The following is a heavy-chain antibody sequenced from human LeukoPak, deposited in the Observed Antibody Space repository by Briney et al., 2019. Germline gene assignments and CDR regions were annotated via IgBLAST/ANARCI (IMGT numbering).Heavy chain of an antibody. CDR3: ARVRTTYYDILTGYPDY. CDR2: IYSGGST. D-gene: IGHD3-9*01. Sequence: GGSLRLSCAASGFTFSSTYMTWVRQAPGKGLDWVSVIYSGGSTYYADSVKGRFTISRDNSKNTLYLQMNSLRAEDTAVYYCARVRTTYYDILTGYPDYWGQGTLVTVSS. V-gene: IGHV3-53*01. CDR1: GFTFSSTY. J-gene: IGHJ4*02.